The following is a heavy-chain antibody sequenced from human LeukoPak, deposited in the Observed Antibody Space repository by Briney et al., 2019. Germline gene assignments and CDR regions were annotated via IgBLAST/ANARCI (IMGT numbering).Heavy chain of an antibody. V-gene: IGHV5-51*01. Sequence: GESLKISCKGSGYSFTSYWIGWVRQMPGKGLEWMGIIYPGDSDTRYSPSFQGQVTISADKSISTAYLQWSSLKASDTAMYYCATTWIQLWFPFDYWGQGTLVTVSS. CDR2: IYPGDSDT. CDR1: GYSFTSYW. D-gene: IGHD5-18*01. J-gene: IGHJ4*02. CDR3: ATTWIQLWFPFDY.